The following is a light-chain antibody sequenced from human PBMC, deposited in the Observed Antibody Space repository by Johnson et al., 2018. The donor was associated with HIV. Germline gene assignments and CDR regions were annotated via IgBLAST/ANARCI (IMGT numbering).Light chain of an antibody. Sequence: QSVLTQPPSVSAAPGQKVTISCSGSSSNIGRNYVSWYQQFPGTAPKLLIHENKKLPSGIPDRFSGSKSGTSATLGITGLQTGDEADYYCGTWASSLSAVFGTGTKVTVL. CDR1: SSNIGRNY. CDR2: ENK. V-gene: IGLV1-51*02. J-gene: IGLJ1*01. CDR3: GTWASSLSAV.